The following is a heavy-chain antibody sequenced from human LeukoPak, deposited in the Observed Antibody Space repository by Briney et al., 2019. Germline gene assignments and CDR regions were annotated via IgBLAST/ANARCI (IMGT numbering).Heavy chain of an antibody. V-gene: IGHV3-23*01. Sequence: PGGSLRLSCAASGFTFSSYAMTWVHQAPGKGLAWVSSISKSDGSTYYADSVKGRFTISRDNSKNTVYLHMDSLRVEDTAIYYCARGALIPDFRGQGTLVTVSS. CDR2: ISKSDGST. J-gene: IGHJ4*02. CDR3: ARGALIPDF. D-gene: IGHD2-21*01. CDR1: GFTFSSYA.